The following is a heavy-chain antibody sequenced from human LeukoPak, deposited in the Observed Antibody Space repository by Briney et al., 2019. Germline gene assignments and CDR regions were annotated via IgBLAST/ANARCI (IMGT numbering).Heavy chain of an antibody. CDR3: AKVAGDRMDY. J-gene: IGHJ4*02. D-gene: IGHD6-13*01. CDR2: ISANTGKT. CDR1: GYNFATYG. Sequence: ASVKVSCKTSGYNFATYGFCWVRQAPGDGLEWMGWISANTGKTSYAQKFQDRVTMTTDTSTTTACMELRNLRLDDTAVYFCAKVAGDRMDYWGQGTLVTVSS. V-gene: IGHV1-18*01.